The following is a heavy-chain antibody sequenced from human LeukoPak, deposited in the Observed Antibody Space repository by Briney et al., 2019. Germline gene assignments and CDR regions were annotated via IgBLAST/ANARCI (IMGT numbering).Heavy chain of an antibody. CDR1: GFTFSSYA. CDR3: ARAVVRGVITS. Sequence: GGSLRLSCAASGFTFSSYAMSWVRQAPGKGLEWVANIRQDGSARYYVDSVKGRFTISRDNAKNSLYLQMNSLRVEDTAVYYCARAVVRGVITSWGQGTLVTVSS. D-gene: IGHD3-10*01. CDR2: IRQDGSAR. V-gene: IGHV3-7*03. J-gene: IGHJ4*02.